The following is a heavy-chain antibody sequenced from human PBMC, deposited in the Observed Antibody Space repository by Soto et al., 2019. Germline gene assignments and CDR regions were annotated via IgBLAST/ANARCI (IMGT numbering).Heavy chain of an antibody. CDR3: ARGYCSTIGCSHYFDY. D-gene: IGHD2-2*01. CDR1: GYTFTGNY. Sequence: WASVKVSCKASGYTFTGNYMHWVRQAPGQGLEWMALINPTTGGTSYAQRFQGRVTLTWDTSISTAYMELSRLRSDDTAIYYCARGYCSTIGCSHYFDYWGQGTLVTVSS. V-gene: IGHV1-2*02. CDR2: INPTTGGT. J-gene: IGHJ4*02.